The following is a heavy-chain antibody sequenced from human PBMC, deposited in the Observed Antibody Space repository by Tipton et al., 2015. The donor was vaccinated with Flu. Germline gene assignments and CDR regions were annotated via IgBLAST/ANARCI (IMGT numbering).Heavy chain of an antibody. J-gene: IGHJ5*02. CDR2: IYYSGST. CDR1: GGSIGSGGDY. V-gene: IGHV4-31*03. CDR3: ARRDYSNYVSDPKSWFDP. D-gene: IGHD4-11*01. Sequence: TLSLTCTVSGGSIGSGGDYWSWIRQHPGKGLEWIGSIYYSGSTYHNPSLKSRVTISVDTSKNQFSLKVFSVTAADTAVYYCARRDYSNYVSDPKSWFDPWGQGILVTVSS.